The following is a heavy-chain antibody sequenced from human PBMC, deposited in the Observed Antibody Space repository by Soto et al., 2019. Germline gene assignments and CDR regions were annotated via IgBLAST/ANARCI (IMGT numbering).Heavy chain of an antibody. D-gene: IGHD2-21*01. Sequence: SETLSLTCTVRGGSVNIGTDYWRWIRQPPGKGLEWIGFIHYSGSTNYNPSLKGRVTMSVDTSKNQFSLKLTSVNTADTAIYYCTRGGDPYKTGHWGQGTLVTVSS. V-gene: IGHV4-61*01. CDR3: TRGGDPYKTGH. J-gene: IGHJ4*02. CDR1: GGSVNIGTDY. CDR2: IHYSGST.